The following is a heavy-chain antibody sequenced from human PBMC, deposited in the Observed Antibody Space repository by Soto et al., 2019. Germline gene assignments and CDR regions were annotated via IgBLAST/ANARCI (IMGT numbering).Heavy chain of an antibody. D-gene: IGHD4-17*01. V-gene: IGHV4-59*08. CDR2: IYYSGST. CDR1: GGSISSYY. Sequence: QVQLQESGPGLVKPSETLSLTCTVSGGSISSYYWSWIRQPPGKGLEWIGHIYYSGSTNYNPSLKSRVTISVDTSKHQFSLKLSSVAAADTAVYYCARQKGDYAQRFYYYYYMDVWGKGTTVTVSS. J-gene: IGHJ6*03. CDR3: ARQKGDYAQRFYYYYYMDV.